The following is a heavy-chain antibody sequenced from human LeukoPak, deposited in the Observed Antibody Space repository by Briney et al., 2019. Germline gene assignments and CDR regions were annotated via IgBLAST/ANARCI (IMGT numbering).Heavy chain of an antibody. J-gene: IGHJ3*02. CDR2: INHNSGGT. Sequence: ASVRVSCKASGYTFTCYYMHWVRQAPGQGVEWMGWINHNSGGTNYAQKFQGWVTMTRDTSISTPYMDLSRLRSHDTAVYYCARDADDYGDYVNAFDIWGQGTMVTVSS. CDR1: GYTFTCYY. CDR3: ARDADDYGDYVNAFDI. V-gene: IGHV1-2*04. D-gene: IGHD4-17*01.